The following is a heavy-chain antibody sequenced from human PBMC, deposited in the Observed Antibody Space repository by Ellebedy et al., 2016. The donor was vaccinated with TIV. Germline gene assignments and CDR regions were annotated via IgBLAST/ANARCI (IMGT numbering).Heavy chain of an antibody. D-gene: IGHD3-10*01. CDR1: KDTFTNYW. CDR2: IDPSDSYT. J-gene: IGHJ5*02. Sequence: GESLKISCQSIKDTFTNYWISWVRQMPGKGLEWMGRIDPSDSYTNYNPSFRGHVNISVDKSITTAYLQWSSLKASDTAIYYCARRRSYGSGQAVWFDPWGQGTLVTVSS. CDR3: ARRRSYGSGQAVWFDP. V-gene: IGHV5-10-1*01.